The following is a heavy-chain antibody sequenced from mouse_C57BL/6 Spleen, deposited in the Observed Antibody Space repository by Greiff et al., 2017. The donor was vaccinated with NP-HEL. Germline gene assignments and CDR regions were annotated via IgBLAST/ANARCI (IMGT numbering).Heavy chain of an antibody. J-gene: IGHJ2*01. V-gene: IGHV1-52*01. Sequence: VQLQQPGAELVRPGSSVKLSCKASGYTFTSYWMHWVKQRPIQGLEWIGNIDPSDSETHYNQKFKDKATLTVDKSSSTAYMQLSSLTSEDSAVYYCARAYYGSSSDYFDYWGQGTTLTVSS. CDR1: GYTFTSYW. CDR3: ARAYYGSSSDYFDY. D-gene: IGHD1-1*01. CDR2: IDPSDSET.